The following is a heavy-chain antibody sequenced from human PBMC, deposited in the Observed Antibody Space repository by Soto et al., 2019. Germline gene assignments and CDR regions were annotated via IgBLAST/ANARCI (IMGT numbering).Heavy chain of an antibody. CDR1: GYTFTSYY. CDR2: INPSGGST. V-gene: IGHV1-46*01. CDR3: ARSVVGATDY. D-gene: IGHD1-26*01. J-gene: IGHJ4*02. Sequence: QVQLVQSGAEVKKPGASVKVSCKASGYTFTSYYMHWVRQAPGQGLEWMGIINPSGGSTRYAQKFQGGVTMTRDTSTSTVYMELSSLRSEDTAVYYCARSVVGATDYWGQGTLVTVSS.